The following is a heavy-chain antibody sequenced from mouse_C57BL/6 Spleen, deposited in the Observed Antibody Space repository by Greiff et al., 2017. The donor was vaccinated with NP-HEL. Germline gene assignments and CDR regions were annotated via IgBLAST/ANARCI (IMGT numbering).Heavy chain of an antibody. V-gene: IGHV1-69*01. Sequence: QVQLQQPGAELVMPGASVKLSCKASGYTFTSYWMHWVKQRPGQGLEWIGEIDPSDSYTNYNQKFKGKSTLTVDKSASTAYMQLSSLTSEDSAVYYCAREGIYGNYRAMDYWGQGTSVTVSS. J-gene: IGHJ4*01. CDR2: IDPSDSYT. CDR3: AREGIYGNYRAMDY. CDR1: GYTFTSYW. D-gene: IGHD2-1*01.